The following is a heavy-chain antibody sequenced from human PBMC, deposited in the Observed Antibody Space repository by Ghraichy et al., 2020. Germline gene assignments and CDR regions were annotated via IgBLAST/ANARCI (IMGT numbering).Heavy chain of an antibody. D-gene: IGHD6-25*01. CDR2: IFYSGNT. J-gene: IGHJ4*02. Sequence: SETLSLTCTVSGGSISTTSYHWGWVRQPPGKGLEWIGSIFYSGNTYYSPSLQTRVTISVDTSKNRFSPTLNSMTAADTAVYFCTREAAGAADYWGQGTLVTVSS. CDR1: GGSISTTSYH. V-gene: IGHV4-39*02. CDR3: TREAAGAADY.